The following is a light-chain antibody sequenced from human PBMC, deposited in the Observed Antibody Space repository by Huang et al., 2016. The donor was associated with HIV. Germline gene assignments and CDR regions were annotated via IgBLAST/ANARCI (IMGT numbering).Light chain of an antibody. J-gene: IGKJ4*01. CDR1: QSVSSN. CDR3: QQYNNWPPLT. Sequence: EIVMTQSPVPLSVSPGERATLSCRASQSVSSNLAWYQQKPGQAPMLLLYGASARATGIPARFSGSGSGTEFTLTISSLQSEDFAVYYCQQYNNWPPLTFGGGTKVEIK. CDR2: GAS. V-gene: IGKV3-15*01.